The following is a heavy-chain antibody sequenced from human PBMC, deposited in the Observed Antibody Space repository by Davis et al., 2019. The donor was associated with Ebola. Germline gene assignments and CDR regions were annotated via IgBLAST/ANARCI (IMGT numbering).Heavy chain of an antibody. V-gene: IGHV3-48*04. CDR3: ARDVRIKGGIFGVVEDYGMDV. Sequence: GGSLRLSCVASGFTFSSYSFNWVRQAPGKGLEWVSYISSSGSTIYYADSVKGRFTISRDNAKNSLYLQMTRLRAEDTAVYYCARDVRIKGGIFGVVEDYGMDVWGQGTTVTVSS. CDR2: ISSSGSTI. CDR1: GFTFSSYS. D-gene: IGHD3-3*01. J-gene: IGHJ6*02.